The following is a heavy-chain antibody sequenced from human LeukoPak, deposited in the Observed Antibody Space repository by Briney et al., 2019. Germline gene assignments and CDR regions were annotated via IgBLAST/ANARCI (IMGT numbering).Heavy chain of an antibody. CDR2: ISSDGSST. J-gene: IGHJ4*02. D-gene: IGHD6-6*01. CDR1: GFTFRNHW. CDR3: ARDQRVTGRPDIDY. V-gene: IGHV3-74*03. Sequence: GGSLSLSCAASGFTFRNHWMHWVRHTPGKGLVWVSRISSDGSSTTYADSVKGRFTISRDNAKNTLYLQMNNLRAEDTAMYYCARDQRVTGRPDIDYWGQGTLVIVSS.